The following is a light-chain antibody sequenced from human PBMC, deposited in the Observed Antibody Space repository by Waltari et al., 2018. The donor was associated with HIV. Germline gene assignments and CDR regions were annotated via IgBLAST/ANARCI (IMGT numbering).Light chain of an antibody. Sequence: EIVLTQSPTTLSLSPGERATPSCRASDSVGNALAWYQQRPGEAPRLLLYDVSTRATGVPDRISGSGSGTVFTLTISGLQPGDSAVYYCQQRNNWPPVYTFGQGTKLEI. CDR2: DVS. CDR1: DSVGNA. J-gene: IGKJ2*01. CDR3: QQRNNWPPVYT. V-gene: IGKV3-11*01.